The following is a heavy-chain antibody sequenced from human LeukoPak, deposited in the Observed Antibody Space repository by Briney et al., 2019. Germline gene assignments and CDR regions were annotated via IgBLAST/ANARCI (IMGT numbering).Heavy chain of an antibody. Sequence: GGSLRLSCAASGFPFRSYDLHWVRQATGKGLEWVSGIGTAGDTYYPGSVKGRFTISRENAKNSLYLQMNSLRAGDTAVYYCARGSSLGFDPWGQGTLVTVSS. CDR2: IGTAGDT. V-gene: IGHV3-13*04. J-gene: IGHJ5*02. CDR3: ARGSSLGFDP. CDR1: GFPFRSYD.